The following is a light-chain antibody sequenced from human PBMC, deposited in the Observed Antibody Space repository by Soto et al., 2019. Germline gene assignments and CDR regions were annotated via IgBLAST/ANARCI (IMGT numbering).Light chain of an antibody. V-gene: IGLV2-23*02. J-gene: IGLJ3*02. CDR2: EVN. CDR3: SSSLGGPTWV. CDR1: SSDVGSYDR. Sequence: QSALTQPASVSGSPGQWITISCTGSSSDVGSYDRVSWYQQYPGKAPTLMLYEVNKRPSGISNRFSGSKSGKTASLTISGLQSEDEAYYYCSSSLGGPTWVFGGGTKLTFL.